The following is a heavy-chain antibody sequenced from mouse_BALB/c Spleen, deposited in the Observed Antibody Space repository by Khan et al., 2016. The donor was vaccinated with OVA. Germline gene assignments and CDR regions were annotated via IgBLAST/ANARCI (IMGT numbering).Heavy chain of an antibody. CDR2: IFTGSGTP. V-gene: IGHV1-77*01. J-gene: IGHJ3*01. D-gene: IGHD2-14*01. Sequence: QVQLKQSGPELVKPGASLKVSCKASGCTFTDYVIGWVRQRTSQGLEWIGDIFTGSGTPYYNESFKDKATLTADKYSNTAYMQLSSLTAEDSAVYFCARGGYSVFAYWGQGTLVTGSA. CDR1: GCTFTDYV. CDR3: ARGGYSVFAY.